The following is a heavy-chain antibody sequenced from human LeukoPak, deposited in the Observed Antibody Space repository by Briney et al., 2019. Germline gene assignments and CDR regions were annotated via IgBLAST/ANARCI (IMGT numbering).Heavy chain of an antibody. J-gene: IGHJ4*02. CDR3: TTVEVPAATALWY. CDR2: IKSKTDGGTT. D-gene: IGHD2-2*01. V-gene: IGHV3-15*01. CDR1: GFTFSNAW. Sequence: GGSLRLSCAASGFTFSNAWMSWVRQAPGKGLEWVGRIKSKTDGGTTDYAAPVKGRLTISRDDSKNTLYLQMNSLKTEDTAVYYCTTVEVPAATALWYWGQGTLVTVSS.